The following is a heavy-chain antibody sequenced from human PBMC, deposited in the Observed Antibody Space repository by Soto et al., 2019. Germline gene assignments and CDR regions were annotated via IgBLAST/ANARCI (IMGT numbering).Heavy chain of an antibody. D-gene: IGHD1-7*01. Sequence: SETLSLTCTVSGGSVSNSQYFWVWLRQPPGKGLEWIGYIYYSGSTNYNPSLKSRVTISVDTSKNQFSLKLSSVTAADTAVYYCARHVTWDYVSYFDYWGQGTLVTVSS. CDR1: GGSVSNSQYF. CDR3: ARHVTWDYVSYFDY. CDR2: IYYSGST. V-gene: IGHV4-61*05. J-gene: IGHJ4*02.